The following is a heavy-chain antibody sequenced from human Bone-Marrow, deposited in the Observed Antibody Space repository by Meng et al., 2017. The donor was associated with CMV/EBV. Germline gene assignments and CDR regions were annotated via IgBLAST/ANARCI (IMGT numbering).Heavy chain of an antibody. J-gene: IGHJ6*02. CDR1: GYTFTGHH. D-gene: IGHD3-3*01. CDR3: ARDSRRSSGRGWFDFWSGMDV. V-gene: IGHV1-2*06. CDR2: INPNSGDT. Sequence: ASVKVSCKASGYTFTGHHMHWVRLAPGQGLEWMGRINPNSGDTKYSQKFQGRVTMTRDTSISTAYLELTSLTSDDTAVYYCARDSRRSSGRGWFDFWSGMDVWGRGTTVTVSS.